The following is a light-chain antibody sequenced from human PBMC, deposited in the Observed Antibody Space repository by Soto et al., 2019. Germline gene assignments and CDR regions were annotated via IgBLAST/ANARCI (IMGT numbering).Light chain of an antibody. CDR2: AAS. J-gene: IGKJ2*01. CDR1: QDISNS. Sequence: DIQMTQSPSSLSASVGDRVTITCQASQDISNSLNWYQQKPGKAPQLLIYAASNLLSGVPSRFSGSGSGTNFTLTISSLQPEDFGTYYCQQSYKTPHTFGQGTKLETK. V-gene: IGKV1-39*01. CDR3: QQSYKTPHT.